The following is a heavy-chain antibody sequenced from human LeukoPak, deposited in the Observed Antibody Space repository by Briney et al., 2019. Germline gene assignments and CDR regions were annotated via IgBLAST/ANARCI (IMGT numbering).Heavy chain of an antibody. CDR3: AKDRTVGASYWYFDL. CDR2: IWYDGSNK. V-gene: IGHV3-33*06. CDR1: GFTFSSYG. D-gene: IGHD1-26*01. Sequence: PGGSLRLSCSASGFTFSSYGMHWVRQAPGKGLEGVAVIWYDGSNKYYADSVKGRFTISRDNSKNTLFLHMNTLRAEDTAIYYCAKDRTVGASYWYFDLWGRGTLVTVSS. J-gene: IGHJ2*01.